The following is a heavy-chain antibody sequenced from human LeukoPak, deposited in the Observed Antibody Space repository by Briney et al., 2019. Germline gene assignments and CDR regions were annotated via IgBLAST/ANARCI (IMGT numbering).Heavy chain of an antibody. CDR3: AASLKVRGVINSDY. Sequence: PSETLSLTCTVSGDSISDYYWSWIRQPPGEALEWIGYIYYSGSTNYNPSLKSRLTISIDTSKNQFSLKLSSVTAADTAVYYCAASLKVRGVINSDYWGQGTLVTVSS. V-gene: IGHV4-59*01. J-gene: IGHJ4*02. CDR2: IYYSGST. D-gene: IGHD3-10*01. CDR1: GDSISDYY.